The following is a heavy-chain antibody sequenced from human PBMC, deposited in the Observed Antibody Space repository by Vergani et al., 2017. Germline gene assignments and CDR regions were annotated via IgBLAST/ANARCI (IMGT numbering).Heavy chain of an antibody. J-gene: IGHJ5*01. CDR2: IKSDGSIT. Sequence: EVQLVESGGGLIHPGGSLRLSCEGSGFSFSGYWMHWVRQSPEKGLVWVSRIKSDGSITNYADSVKGRFTISRDNAKNTLYLEMNSLRGDDTAIYYCVRARXSGPCFTSNWFDSWGQGTLVTVSS. CDR1: GFSFSGYW. CDR3: VRARXSGPCFTSNWFDS. V-gene: IGHV3-74*01. D-gene: IGHD2-15*01.